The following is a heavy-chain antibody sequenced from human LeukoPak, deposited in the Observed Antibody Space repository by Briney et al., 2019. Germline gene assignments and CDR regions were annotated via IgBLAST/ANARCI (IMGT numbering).Heavy chain of an antibody. CDR2: IIPIFGTA. Sequence: SVKVSCKASGGTFSSYAISWVRQAPGQGLEWMGGIIPIFGTANYAQKFQGRVTITADESTSTAYMELSSLRSEDTAVYYCATLPRGYSSGWYGKYFQHWGQGTLVTVFS. CDR3: ATLPRGYSSGWYGKYFQH. CDR1: GGTFSSYA. V-gene: IGHV1-69*13. D-gene: IGHD6-19*01. J-gene: IGHJ1*01.